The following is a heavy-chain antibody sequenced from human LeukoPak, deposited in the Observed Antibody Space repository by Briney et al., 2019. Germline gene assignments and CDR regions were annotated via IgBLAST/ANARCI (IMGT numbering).Heavy chain of an antibody. CDR3: ARPRSSRYYYDATDV. J-gene: IGHJ6*02. CDR1: GESFSGYY. Sequence: SETLSFTCAVYGESFSGYYWSWIRQPPGKGLEWIGEINHSGSTNYNPSLKSRVIMSVDMLKNQVSLRLSSVTAADSAVYYCARPRSSRYYYDATDVWGQGTTVTVSS. CDR2: INHSGST. V-gene: IGHV4-34*01.